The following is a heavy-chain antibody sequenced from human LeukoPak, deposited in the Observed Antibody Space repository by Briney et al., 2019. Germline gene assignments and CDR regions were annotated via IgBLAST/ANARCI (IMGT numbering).Heavy chain of an antibody. CDR3: TRVQAGRSGLMDV. CDR1: GFILNGYW. V-gene: IGHV3-74*01. Sequence: GGSLRLSCAASGFILNGYWMHWVRQAPGEGLVWVSRIDPDGSTTNYAESVKGRFTTSRDSAKNTVYLQMNSLRAEDTALYYCTRVQAGRSGLMDVWGRGTTVTVSS. D-gene: IGHD2-8*02. CDR2: IDPDGSTT. J-gene: IGHJ6*02.